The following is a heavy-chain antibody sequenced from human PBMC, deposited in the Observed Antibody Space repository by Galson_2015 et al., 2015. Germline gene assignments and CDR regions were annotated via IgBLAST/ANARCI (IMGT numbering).Heavy chain of an antibody. CDR2: ITWHADR. CDR3: ARNIHLGHLGEYGDAFDS. Sequence: PALVKPTQTLTLTCTFSGLSLTSGGVGVDWIRQPPGKVLEWLEVITWHADRRFSPSLKRRLTFTMGTSKSQVVLTMTNMDPLDTATYYCARNIHLGHLGEYGDAFDSWGQGTMVTVSS. J-gene: IGHJ3*02. V-gene: IGHV2-5*01. D-gene: IGHD3-16*01. CDR1: GLSLTSGGVG.